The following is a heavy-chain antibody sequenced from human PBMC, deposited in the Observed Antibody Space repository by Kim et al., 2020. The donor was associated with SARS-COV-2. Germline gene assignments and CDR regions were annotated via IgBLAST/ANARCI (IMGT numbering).Heavy chain of an antibody. CDR3: ARGRPRLWGMGYYYYGMDV. J-gene: IGHJ6*02. D-gene: IGHD2-8*01. V-gene: IGHV4-34*01. Sequence: SETLSLTCAVYGGSFSGYYWSWIRQPPGKGLEWIGEINHSGSTNYNPSLKSRVTISVDTSKNQFSLKLSSVTAADTAVYYCARGRPRLWGMGYYYYGMDVWGQGTTVTVSS. CDR2: INHSGST. CDR1: GGSFSGYY.